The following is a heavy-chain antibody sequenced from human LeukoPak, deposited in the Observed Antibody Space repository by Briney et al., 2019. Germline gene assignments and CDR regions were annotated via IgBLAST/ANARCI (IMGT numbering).Heavy chain of an antibody. J-gene: IGHJ4*02. D-gene: IGHD6-13*01. CDR3: ARVVAAAGTWPDY. V-gene: IGHV1-46*01. Sequence: ASVKVSCKASGYTFTSYYMHWVRQAPGQGLEWMGIINPSGGSTSYAQKFQGRVTMTRDTSTSTACMELRSLRSDDTAVYYCARVVAAAGTWPDYWGQGTLVTVSS. CDR1: GYTFTSYY. CDR2: INPSGGST.